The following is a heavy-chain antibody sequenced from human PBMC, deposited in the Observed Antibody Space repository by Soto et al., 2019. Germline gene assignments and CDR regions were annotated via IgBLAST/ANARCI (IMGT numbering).Heavy chain of an antibody. D-gene: IGHD2-2*01. J-gene: IGHJ6*02. V-gene: IGHV4-59*01. CDR2: IYYSGST. CDR1: GGSISSYY. Sequence: SETLSLTCTVCGGSISSYYWSWIRQPPGKGLEWIGYIYYSGSTNYNPSLKSRVTISVDTSKNQFSLKLSSVTAADTAVYYCARGSFIVVVPAASNYYYYYGMDVWGQGTTVTVSS. CDR3: ARGSFIVVVPAASNYYYYYGMDV.